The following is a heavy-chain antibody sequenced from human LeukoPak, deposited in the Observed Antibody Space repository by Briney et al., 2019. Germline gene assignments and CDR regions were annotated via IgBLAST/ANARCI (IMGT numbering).Heavy chain of an antibody. CDR3: ARVAVVPAVLTQDYYYYYGMDV. CDR2: INPSGGST. Sequence: ASVTVSCTASGYTFTSYYMHWVRQAPGQGLEWMGIINPSGGSTSYAQKFQGRVTMTRDTSTSTVYMELSSLRSEDTAVYYCARVAVVPAVLTQDYYYYYGMDVWGQGTTVTVSS. J-gene: IGHJ6*02. CDR1: GYTFTSYY. V-gene: IGHV1-46*01. D-gene: IGHD2-2*01.